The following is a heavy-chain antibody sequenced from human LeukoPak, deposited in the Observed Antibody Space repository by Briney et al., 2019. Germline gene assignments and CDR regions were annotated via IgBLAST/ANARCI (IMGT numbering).Heavy chain of an antibody. CDR1: GFTFSDYG. CDR3: ARGPFTSISKYFDY. J-gene: IGHJ4*02. Sequence: GGSLRLSCAASGFTFSDYGMSWVRQAPGKGLEWVSSISTTSSYIYYADSMKGRFTISRGNAKNSLYLQMNSLKAEDTAVYYCARGPFTSISKYFDYWGQGTLVTVSS. CDR2: ISTTSSYI. D-gene: IGHD2-2*01. V-gene: IGHV3-21*01.